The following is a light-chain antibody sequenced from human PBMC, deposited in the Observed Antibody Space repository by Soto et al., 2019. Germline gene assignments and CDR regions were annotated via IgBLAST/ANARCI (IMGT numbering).Light chain of an antibody. CDR1: SRDVGGYNY. J-gene: IGLJ7*01. V-gene: IGLV2-14*01. CDR3: SSYTSSSTSV. CDR2: YVS. Sequence: QSALTQPASVSGSPGQSITISCTGTSRDVGGYNYVSWYQQHPGKAPKLMIYYVSNLPAGVSNRFSGSKSGNTASLTISGLQAEDEADYYCSSYTSSSTSVFGGGTQLTVL.